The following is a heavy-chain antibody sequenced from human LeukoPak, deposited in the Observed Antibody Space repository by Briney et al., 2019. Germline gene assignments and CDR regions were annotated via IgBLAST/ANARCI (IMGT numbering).Heavy chain of an antibody. Sequence: SGTLSLTCTVSGGSISSYYWSWIRQPPGKGLEWIGEIYHSGSTNYSPSLKSRVTISVDKSKNQFSLNLSSVTAADTAVYYCARYVSGVPRGYFFDYWGQGTLVTVSS. V-gene: IGHV4-59*12. J-gene: IGHJ4*02. CDR3: ARYVSGVPRGYFFDY. D-gene: IGHD2-15*01. CDR2: IYHSGST. CDR1: GGSISSYY.